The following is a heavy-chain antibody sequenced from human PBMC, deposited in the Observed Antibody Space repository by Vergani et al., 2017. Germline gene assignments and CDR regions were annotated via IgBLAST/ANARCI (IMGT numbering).Heavy chain of an antibody. Sequence: QVQLVEWGGGVVQPGGSLRLYCATSGFSFNTYGAHWVRQAPGKGLEWVAFIGYDGRIKYNVDSVKGRFTISRDTSKKTLSLQMRSLRADDTAVYYCAKXGRENSDYGYFDYWGQGTLVTVSS. CDR2: IGYDGRIK. V-gene: IGHV3-30*02. J-gene: IGHJ4*02. CDR3: AKXGRENSDYGYFDY. CDR1: GFSFNTYG. D-gene: IGHD4-17*01.